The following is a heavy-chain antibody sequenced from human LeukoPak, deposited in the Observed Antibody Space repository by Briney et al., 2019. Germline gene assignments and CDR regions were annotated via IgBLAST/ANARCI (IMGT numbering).Heavy chain of an antibody. CDR3: ARQGWFGELLSPLDY. D-gene: IGHD3-10*01. V-gene: IGHV4-39*01. J-gene: IGHJ4*02. CDR2: IYYSGST. CDR1: GGSISSSSYY. Sequence: SETLSLTCTVSGGSISSSSYYWGWIRQPPWKGLEWIGSIYYSGSTYYNPSLKSRVTISVDTSKNQFSLKLSSVTASDTAVYYCARQGWFGELLSPLDYWGQGTLVTVSS.